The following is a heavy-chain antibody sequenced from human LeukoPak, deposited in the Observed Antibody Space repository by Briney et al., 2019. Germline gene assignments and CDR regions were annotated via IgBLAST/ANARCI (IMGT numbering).Heavy chain of an antibody. J-gene: IGHJ4*02. CDR3: ASAGTAARFDY. D-gene: IGHD6-6*01. CDR2: ISYDGSNK. V-gene: IGHV3-30-3*01. Sequence: GGSLRLSCAASGLIFSNYWMTWVRQAPGKGLEWVAVISYDGSNKYYADSVKGRFTISRDNSKNTLYLQMNSLRAEDTAVYYCASAGTAARFDYWGQGTLVTVSS. CDR1: GLIFSNYW.